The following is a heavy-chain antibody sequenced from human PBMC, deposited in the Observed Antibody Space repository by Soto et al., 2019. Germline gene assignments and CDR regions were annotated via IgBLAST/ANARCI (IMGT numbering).Heavy chain of an antibody. CDR1: GDPVSGDDLY. V-gene: IGHV4-31*11. Sequence: SETLSLTCAVSGDPVSGDDLYWSWIRHLPGKGLEWIANVYHTGTTYYNPSLKSRVSMSVDTSQTQFSLILASVTAADTAVYYCARALVTDYNSRDYHYYFAMDVWGQGTSVTVSS. CDR2: VYHTGTT. J-gene: IGHJ6*02. CDR3: ARALVTDYNSRDYHYYFAMDV. D-gene: IGHD3-22*01.